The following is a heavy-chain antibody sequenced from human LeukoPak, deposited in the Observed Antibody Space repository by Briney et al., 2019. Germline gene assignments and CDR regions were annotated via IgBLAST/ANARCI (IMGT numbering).Heavy chain of an antibody. Sequence: KASETLSLTCTVSGGSISSYYWSWIRQPPGKGLEWIGYIYYSGSTNYNPSLKSRVTISVDTSKNQFSLKLSSVTAADTAVYYCARDRWLRNYYYGMDVWGQGTTVTVSS. J-gene: IGHJ6*02. CDR2: IYYSGST. D-gene: IGHD5-12*01. CDR1: GGSISSYY. CDR3: ARDRWLRNYYYGMDV. V-gene: IGHV4-59*01.